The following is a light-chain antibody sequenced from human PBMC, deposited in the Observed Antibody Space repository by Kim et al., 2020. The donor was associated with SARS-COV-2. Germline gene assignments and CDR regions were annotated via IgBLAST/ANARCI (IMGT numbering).Light chain of an antibody. V-gene: IGKV1-27*01. CDR2: AAS. CDR3: QKYNSAPWT. J-gene: IGKJ1*01. CDR1: QDIANS. Sequence: SGGDRVTRTSRARQDIANSVAWYQQKPGKVPKVLIYAASTLQSGVPSRFSGSGSGTEFTLTIGSLQTEDVATYYGQKYNSAPWTFGPGTKVDIK.